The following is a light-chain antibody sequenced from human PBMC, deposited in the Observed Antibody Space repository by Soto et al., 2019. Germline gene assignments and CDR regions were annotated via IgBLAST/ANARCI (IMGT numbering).Light chain of an antibody. V-gene: IGKV3-15*01. J-gene: IGKJ2*01. CDR3: QQYHKLPPQYT. CDR1: QTISSN. CDR2: GAS. Sequence: EIVMTQSPATLSVSPGERATLSCRASQTISSNLAWYQQKPGQAPRLLIHGASTRATGVPARFSGSGSGTEFTLPISSLQSEDFAVYYCQQYHKLPPQYTFGQGTKLQIK.